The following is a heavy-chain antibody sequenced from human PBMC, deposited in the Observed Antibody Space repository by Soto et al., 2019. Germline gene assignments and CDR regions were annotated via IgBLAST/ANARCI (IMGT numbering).Heavy chain of an antibody. V-gene: IGHV2-5*02. CDR2: IYWDDDK. D-gene: IGHD6-13*01. J-gene: IGHJ5*02. CDR3: AHRRIARTQNWFDP. CDR1: GFSLSASGVG. Sequence: QITLKESGPTLVKPTQTLTLTCTFSGFSLSASGVGVGWIRQPPGKALEWLALIYWDDDKRYSPSLKSRLTITKDTSKKQVVLTMTNMDPADTATYYCAHRRIARTQNWFDPWGQGTLVTVSS.